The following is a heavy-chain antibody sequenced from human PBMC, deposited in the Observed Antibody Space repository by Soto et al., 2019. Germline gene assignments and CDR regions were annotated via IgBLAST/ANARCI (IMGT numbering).Heavy chain of an antibody. CDR2: TYTSSGST. Sequence: SETLSLTCTVSGGSISSYYWSWIRQPAGKGLEWIGHTYTSSGSTNYNPSLKTRVTMSVDTSNNQFSLKLSSVTAADTAVYYWARSVYTEGGWLFDYWGQGTLVTVSS. V-gene: IGHV4-4*07. J-gene: IGHJ4*02. D-gene: IGHD6-19*01. CDR3: ARSVYTEGGWLFDY. CDR1: GGSISSYY.